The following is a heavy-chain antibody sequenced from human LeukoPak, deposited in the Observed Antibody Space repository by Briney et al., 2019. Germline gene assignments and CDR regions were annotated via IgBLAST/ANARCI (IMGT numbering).Heavy chain of an antibody. Sequence: ASVKVSCKTSGCTFSSYGVDWVRQAPGQGLEWMGWSSPYKGDSKFAEKFQGRVTMTTDTSTSTAFMELRSLRSGDTGVYYCARVSYNTGWNGDYWGQGTLVTVSS. D-gene: IGHD6-19*01. CDR2: SSPYKGDS. V-gene: IGHV1-18*01. J-gene: IGHJ4*02. CDR1: GCTFSSYG. CDR3: ARVSYNTGWNGDY.